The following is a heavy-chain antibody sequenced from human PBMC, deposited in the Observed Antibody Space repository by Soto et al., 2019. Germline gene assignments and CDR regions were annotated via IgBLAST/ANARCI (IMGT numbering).Heavy chain of an antibody. D-gene: IGHD6-13*01. V-gene: IGHV3-21*01. Sequence: GGSLRLSCAASGFTFSSYSMNWVRQAPGKGLEWVSSISSSSSYIYYADSVKGRFTISRDNAKNSLYLQMNSLRAEDTAVYYCARDGAAAGTYYYYYYYMDVWGKGTTVTVSS. CDR1: GFTFSSYS. J-gene: IGHJ6*03. CDR2: ISSSSSYI. CDR3: ARDGAAAGTYYYYYYYMDV.